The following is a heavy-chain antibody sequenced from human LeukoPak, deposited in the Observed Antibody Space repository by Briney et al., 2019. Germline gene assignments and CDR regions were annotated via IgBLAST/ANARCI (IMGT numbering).Heavy chain of an antibody. Sequence: GGSLRLSCAASGFTFSSYGMHWVRQAPGKGLEWVAVVWYEGTNKYYGDSVKGRFTISKDNPKNTLYLQMNSLRAEDTAMYYCARQGGLGNYATGSWFDPWGQGTLVTVSS. D-gene: IGHD1-7*01. CDR2: VWYEGTNK. CDR1: GFTFSSYG. CDR3: ARQGGLGNYATGSWFDP. V-gene: IGHV3-33*01. J-gene: IGHJ5*02.